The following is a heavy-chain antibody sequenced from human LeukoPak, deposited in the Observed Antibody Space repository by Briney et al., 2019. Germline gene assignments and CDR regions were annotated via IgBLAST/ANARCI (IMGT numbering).Heavy chain of an antibody. V-gene: IGHV4-30-2*01. Sequence: PSQTLSLTCAVSGGSISSGGYSWSWIRQPPGKGLEWIGYIYHSGSTYYNPSLKSRVTISVDRSKNQFSLKLSSVTAADTAVYYCARGRVSYWYFDLWGRGTLVTVS. CDR3: ARGRVSYWYFDL. D-gene: IGHD2-21*01. CDR2: IYHSGST. CDR1: GGSISSGGYS. J-gene: IGHJ2*01.